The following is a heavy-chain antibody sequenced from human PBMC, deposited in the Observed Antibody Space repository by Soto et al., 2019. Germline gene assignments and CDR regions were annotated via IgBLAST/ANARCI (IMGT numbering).Heavy chain of an antibody. V-gene: IGHV1-3*01. CDR2: INAGNGNT. D-gene: IGHD2-15*01. Sequence: QVQLVQSGAEVKKPGASVKVSCKASGYTFTSYAMHWVRQAPGQRLEWMGWINAGNGNTKYSQKCQGRVTITRDTSASTAYMELSSLRSEDTAVYYCARYWYGGKVGFRLLDPWGQGTLVTVSS. CDR1: GYTFTSYA. J-gene: IGHJ5*02. CDR3: ARYWYGGKVGFRLLDP.